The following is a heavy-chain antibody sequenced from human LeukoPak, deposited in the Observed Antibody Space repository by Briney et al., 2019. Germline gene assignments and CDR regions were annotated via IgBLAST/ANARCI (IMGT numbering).Heavy chain of an antibody. CDR3: AREDTAMVTPYYYYGMDV. Sequence: PGGPLRLSCVGSGFTFSSFEMIWVRQAPGKGLECISYIGSGGTSIYDADSVKGRFTISRDNSKNTLYLQMNSLRAEDTAVYYCAREDTAMVTPYYYYGMDVWGQGTTVTVSS. D-gene: IGHD5-18*01. CDR1: GFTFSSFE. CDR2: IGSGGTSI. J-gene: IGHJ6*02. V-gene: IGHV3-48*03.